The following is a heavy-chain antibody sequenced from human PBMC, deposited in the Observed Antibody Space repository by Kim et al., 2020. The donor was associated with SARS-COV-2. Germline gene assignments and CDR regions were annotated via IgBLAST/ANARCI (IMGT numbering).Heavy chain of an antibody. V-gene: IGHV4-59*01. CDR1: GGSISSYY. D-gene: IGHD6-19*01. Sequence: SETLSLTCTVSGGSISSYYWSWIRQPPGKGLEWIGYIYYSGSTNYNPSLKSRVTISVDTSKNQFSLKLSSVTAADTAVYYCARDRHGARRWLVSPGWFDPWGQGTLVTVSS. J-gene: IGHJ5*02. CDR2: IYYSGST. CDR3: ARDRHGARRWLVSPGWFDP.